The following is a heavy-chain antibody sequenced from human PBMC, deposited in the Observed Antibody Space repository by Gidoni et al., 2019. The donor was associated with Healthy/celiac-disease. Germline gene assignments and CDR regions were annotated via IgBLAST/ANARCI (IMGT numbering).Heavy chain of an antibody. CDR2: IYYSGST. CDR3: ASGVVVAARGYYFDY. J-gene: IGHJ4*02. D-gene: IGHD2-15*01. Sequence: QVQLQESGPGLVKPSQTLSLTCTFAGASISRGGYYWSWIRQHPGKGLEWIGYIYYSGSTYYNPSIKSGVTISVDTSKNQFSLKLSSVTAADTAVYYCASGVVVAARGYYFDYWGQGTLVTVSS. CDR1: GASISRGGYY. V-gene: IGHV4-31*03.